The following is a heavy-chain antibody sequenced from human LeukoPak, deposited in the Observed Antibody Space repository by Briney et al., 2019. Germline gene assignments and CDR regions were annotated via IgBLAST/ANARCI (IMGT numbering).Heavy chain of an antibody. CDR3: AKSATGGGSYLLGY. CDR2: INSDGSST. J-gene: IGHJ4*02. CDR1: GFTFSSYW. Sequence: GGSLRLSCAASGFTFSSYWMHWVRQAPGKGLVWVSRINSDGSSTSYADSVKGRFTISRDNSKNTLYLQMNSLRAEDTAVYYCAKSATGGGSYLLGYWGQGTLVTVSS. V-gene: IGHV3-74*01. D-gene: IGHD1-26*01.